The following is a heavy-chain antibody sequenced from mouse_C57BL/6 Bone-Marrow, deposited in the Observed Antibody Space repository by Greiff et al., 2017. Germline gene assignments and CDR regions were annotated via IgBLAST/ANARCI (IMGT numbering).Heavy chain of an antibody. CDR3: ARCHYYAMDY. V-gene: IGHV1-26*01. Sequence: VQLKESGPELVKPGASVKISCKASGYTFTDYYMNWVKQSHGKSLEWIGDINPNNGGTSYNQKFKGKATLTVDKSSSTAYMELRSLTSEDSAVDYCARCHYYAMDYWGQGTSVTVSS. J-gene: IGHJ4*01. CDR2: INPNNGGT. CDR1: GYTFTDYY.